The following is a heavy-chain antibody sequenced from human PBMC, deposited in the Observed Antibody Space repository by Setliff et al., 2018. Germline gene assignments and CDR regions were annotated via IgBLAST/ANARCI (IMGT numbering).Heavy chain of an antibody. CDR2: IYYSGST. CDR1: GGSISSSSYY. Sequence: SETLSLTCTVSGGSISSSSYYWGWIRQPPGKGLEWIGSIYYSGSTYYNPSLKRRVTISVDTSKNQFSLKLSPVTAADTAVYYCARRGHGFNNPLDYRGQGTLVTVSS. D-gene: IGHD3-9*01. J-gene: IGHJ4*02. CDR3: ARRGHGFNNPLDY. V-gene: IGHV4-39*01.